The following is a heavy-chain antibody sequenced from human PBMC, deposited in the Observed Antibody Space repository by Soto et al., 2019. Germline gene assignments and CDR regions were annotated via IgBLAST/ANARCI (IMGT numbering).Heavy chain of an antibody. V-gene: IGHV3-23*01. D-gene: IGHD5-12*01. CDR1: GFTFRSYA. Sequence: PGGSLRLSCAASGFTFRSYARSWVRQAPGKGLEWVSAISGSGGSTYYADSVKGRFTISRDNSKNTLYLQMNSLRSDDTAVYYCARDCDSGYDWCRGAPSFDYWGQGTLVTVSS. CDR3: ARDCDSGYDWCRGAPSFDY. CDR2: ISGSGGST. J-gene: IGHJ4*02.